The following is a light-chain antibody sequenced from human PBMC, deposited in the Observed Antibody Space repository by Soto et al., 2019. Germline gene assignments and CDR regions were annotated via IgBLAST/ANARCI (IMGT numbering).Light chain of an antibody. CDR3: QHFTNWPPT. CDR1: QSVGNN. CDR2: GAS. J-gene: IGKJ2*01. V-gene: IGKV3-15*01. Sequence: EIVMTQSPAPLSVSPGERATLSCRASQSVGNNLAWYLQKPGQAPRLLIYGASTRATGIPARFSGSGSGTEFALTISSLQSEDFAVYYCQHFTNWPPTFGQGTKLEIK.